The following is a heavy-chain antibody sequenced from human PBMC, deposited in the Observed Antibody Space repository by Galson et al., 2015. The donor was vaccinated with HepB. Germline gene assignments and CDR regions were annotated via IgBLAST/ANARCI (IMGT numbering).Heavy chain of an antibody. Sequence: PALVKPTQTLTLTCTFSGFSLSTSGVGVGWIRQPPGKALEWLGIIYWDDDKRPSPSLKSRLTINKDTSKNQGVLTTTNMDPVDTATYYCARRPKLGSGGYYFDYWGQGTLVTVSS. J-gene: IGHJ4*02. D-gene: IGHD1-26*01. V-gene: IGHV2-5*02. CDR2: IYWDDDK. CDR3: ARRPKLGSGGYYFDY. CDR1: GFSLSTSGVG.